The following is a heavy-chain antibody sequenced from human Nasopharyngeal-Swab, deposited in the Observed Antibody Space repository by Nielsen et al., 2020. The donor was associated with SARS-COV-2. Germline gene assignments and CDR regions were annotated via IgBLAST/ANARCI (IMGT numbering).Heavy chain of an antibody. CDR3: ARGLRAGYTYGLGYFDL. V-gene: IGHV3-33*01. J-gene: IGHJ2*01. CDR2: IYSDGATK. D-gene: IGHD5-18*01. Sequence: GGSLRLSCAASGFTFSNYVIQWVRQAPGKGLEWVAVIYSDGATKYYGDSVKGRFTISRDNSKNTLFLQMNSLRVEDTAVYYCARGLRAGYTYGLGYFDLWDRGTLVTVSS. CDR1: GFTFSNYV.